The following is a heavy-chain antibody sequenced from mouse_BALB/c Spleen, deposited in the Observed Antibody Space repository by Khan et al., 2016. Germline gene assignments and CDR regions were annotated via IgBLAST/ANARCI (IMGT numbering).Heavy chain of an antibody. D-gene: IGHD2-3*01. V-gene: IGHV3-8*02. J-gene: IGHJ2*01. CDR2: ISYSDDT. CDR3: ATYDGYYFDY. CDR1: GDSITSGY. Sequence: EVQLQESGPSLVKPSQSLSLTCSVTGDSITSGYWNWIRKFPGNKLEYMGYISYSDDTYYNPSLESRISITRDTSKNQYYLQLNAVTTEDTATCDCATYDGYYFDYWGQGTTLTVSS.